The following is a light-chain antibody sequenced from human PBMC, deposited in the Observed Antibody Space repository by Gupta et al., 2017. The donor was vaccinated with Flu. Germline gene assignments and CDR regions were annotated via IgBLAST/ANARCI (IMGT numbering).Light chain of an antibody. CDR3: MQALQTPFT. Sequence: IVMPQSPLSLPVTPGKPASISCRSCQSLLHSNGDTYLDWYLQKPGQSPQLLIYLGSNRASGVPDRFSGSGSGTDFTLKISRVEAEDVGVYYCMQALQTPFTFGHGTKVDIK. J-gene: IGKJ3*01. CDR1: QSLLHSNGDTY. CDR2: LGS. V-gene: IGKV2-28*01.